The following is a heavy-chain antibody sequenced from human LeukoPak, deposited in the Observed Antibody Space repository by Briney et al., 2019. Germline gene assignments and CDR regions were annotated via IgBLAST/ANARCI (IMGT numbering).Heavy chain of an antibody. D-gene: IGHD5-18*01. J-gene: IGHJ6*03. Sequence: SVKVSYKASGGTFSSYAISWVRQAPGQGLEWMGGIIPIFGTANYAQKFQGRVTITADESTSTAYMELSSLRSEDTAVYYCARGGQTAMVTRYYYYYMDVWGKGTTVTVSS. V-gene: IGHV1-69*13. CDR3: ARGGQTAMVTRYYYYYMDV. CDR1: GGTFSSYA. CDR2: IIPIFGTA.